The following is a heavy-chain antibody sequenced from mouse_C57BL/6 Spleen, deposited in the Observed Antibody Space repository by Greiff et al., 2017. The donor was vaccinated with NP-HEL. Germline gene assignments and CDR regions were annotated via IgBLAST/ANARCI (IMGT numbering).Heavy chain of an antibody. J-gene: IGHJ2*01. CDR3: ARREVYGYDGVDY. CDR2: IYPGDGDT. CDR1: GYAFSSYW. V-gene: IGHV1-80*01. Sequence: QVQLQQSGAELVKPGASVKISCKASGYAFSSYWMNWVTQRPGKGLEWIGQIYPGDGDTNYNGKFKGKATLTADKSSSTAYMQLSSLTSEDSAVYFCARREVYGYDGVDYWGQGTTLTVSS. D-gene: IGHD2-2*01.